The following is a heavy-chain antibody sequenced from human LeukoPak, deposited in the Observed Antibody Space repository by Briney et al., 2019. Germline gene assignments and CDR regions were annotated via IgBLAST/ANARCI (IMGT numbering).Heavy chain of an antibody. V-gene: IGHV4-4*09. CDR1: GGSISSYY. CDR2: IYTSGST. D-gene: IGHD3-9*01. J-gene: IGHJ5*02. Sequence: SETLSLTCTVSGGSISSYYWSWIRQPPGKGLEWIGYIYTSGSTNYNPSLKSRVTISVDTSKNQFSLKLSSVTAADTAVYYCARGRGAYYDILTGYYNVGWFDPWGQGTLVTVSS. CDR3: ARGRGAYYDILTGYYNVGWFDP.